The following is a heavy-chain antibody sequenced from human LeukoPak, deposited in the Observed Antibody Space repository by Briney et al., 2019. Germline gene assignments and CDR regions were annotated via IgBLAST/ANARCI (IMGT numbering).Heavy chain of an antibody. D-gene: IGHD6-13*01. CDR3: ARDLSCNWYYYFDY. V-gene: IGHV3-30*01. CDR2: ISYDGSDK. Sequence: PGRSLRLSCAASGFAFSSYAMHWVRQAPGKGLEWVSVISYDGSDKYYADSVKGRFTISRDNSKNTLYLQMNSLRAEDTAVYYCARDLSCNWYYYFDYWGQGTLVTVSS. CDR1: GFAFSSYA. J-gene: IGHJ4*02.